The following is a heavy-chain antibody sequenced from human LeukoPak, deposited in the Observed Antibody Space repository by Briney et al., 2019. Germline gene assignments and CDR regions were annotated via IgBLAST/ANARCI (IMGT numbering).Heavy chain of an antibody. CDR3: ARDPDYGDYPFDY. D-gene: IGHD4-17*01. CDR2: IFHSGST. Sequence: SETLSLTCTVSGYSISSGYYWGWIRQPPGKGLEWIGTIFHSGSTYYNPSLKSRVAISVDTSKNQFSLRLSSVTAADTAVYYCARDPDYGDYPFDYWGQGTLVTVSS. CDR1: GYSISSGYY. J-gene: IGHJ4*02. V-gene: IGHV4-38-2*02.